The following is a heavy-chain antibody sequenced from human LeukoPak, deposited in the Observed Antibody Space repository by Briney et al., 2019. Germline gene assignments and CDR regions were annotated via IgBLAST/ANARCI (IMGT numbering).Heavy chain of an antibody. CDR3: ARDRISGIYDILTGYPYYFDY. CDR1: GFTFSNFG. CDR2: ISYDGSIK. J-gene: IGHJ4*02. D-gene: IGHD3-9*01. V-gene: IGHV3-30*03. Sequence: GRSLRLSCAASGFTFSNFGMHWVRQAPGKGLEWVAVISYDGSIKYYADSVKGRFTISRDNAKNSLYLQMNSLRAEDTAVYYCARDRISGIYDILTGYPYYFDYWGQGTLVTVSS.